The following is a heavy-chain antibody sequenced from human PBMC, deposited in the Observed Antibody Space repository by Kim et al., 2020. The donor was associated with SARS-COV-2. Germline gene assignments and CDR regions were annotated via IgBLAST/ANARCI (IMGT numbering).Heavy chain of an antibody. D-gene: IGHD4-17*01. CDR1: GGSISSYY. J-gene: IGHJ3*02. CDR3: ARALAGDYGDSDACDI. CDR2: IYDSGNT. Sequence: SETLSLTCTVSGGSISSYYWSWIRQPPGKGLEWIGYIYDSGNTNYNPSLKSRVTISVDTSKNQFSLKLSSVTAADTAVYYCARALAGDYGDSDACDIWG. V-gene: IGHV4-59*01.